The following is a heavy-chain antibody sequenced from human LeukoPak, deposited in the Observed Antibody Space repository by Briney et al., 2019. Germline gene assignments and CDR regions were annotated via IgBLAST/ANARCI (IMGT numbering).Heavy chain of an antibody. CDR3: ARESCSGGSCFSP. CDR1: GGSISSSNW. D-gene: IGHD2-15*01. Sequence: SETLSLACAVSGGSISSSNWWSWVRQPPGKGLEWIGEIYHSGSTNYNPSLKSRVTISVDKSKNQFSLKLSSVTAADTAVYYCARESCSGGSCFSPWGQGTLVTVSS. J-gene: IGHJ5*02. V-gene: IGHV4-4*02. CDR2: IYHSGST.